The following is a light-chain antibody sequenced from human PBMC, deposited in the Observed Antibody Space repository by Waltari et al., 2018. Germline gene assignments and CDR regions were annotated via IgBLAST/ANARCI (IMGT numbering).Light chain of an antibody. CDR3: QVWDSNTDHVV. J-gene: IGLJ2*01. CDR2: DDS. Sequence: SSVLTQPPSVSLAPGTTARITCGGNNIGVKSVHWYQQKPGQAPALVIYDDSDRPSGIPERFSGSNSGNTATLTISRVEAGDEADYYCQVWDSNTDHVVFGGGTKLTVL. CDR1: NIGVKS. V-gene: IGLV3-21*01.